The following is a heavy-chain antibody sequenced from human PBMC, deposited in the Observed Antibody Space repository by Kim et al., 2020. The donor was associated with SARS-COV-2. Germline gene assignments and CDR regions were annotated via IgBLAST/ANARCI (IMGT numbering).Heavy chain of an antibody. Sequence: GGSLRLSCAASGFTFSSYGMHWVRQAPGKGLEWVAVISYDGSNKYYADSVKGRFTISRDNSKNTLYLQMNSLRAEDTAVYYCAKSPRADYGDYSDYWGQGTLVTVSS. J-gene: IGHJ4*02. CDR3: AKSPRADYGDYSDY. D-gene: IGHD4-17*01. CDR1: GFTFSSYG. V-gene: IGHV3-30*18. CDR2: ISYDGSNK.